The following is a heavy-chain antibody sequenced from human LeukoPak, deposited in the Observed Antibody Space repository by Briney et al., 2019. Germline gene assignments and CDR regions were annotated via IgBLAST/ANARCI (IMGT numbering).Heavy chain of an antibody. J-gene: IGHJ4*02. CDR3: ATAPRIFDLDSDNRFGDY. D-gene: IGHD3/OR15-3a*01. Sequence: ASVKVSCKASGYTFTGYYIHWVQQAPGKGLEWMGQIDPKDGESIYAGKFQGRVTMTADTSTDTSYMELGSLGSEDTAVYYCATAPRIFDLDSDNRFGDYWGQGTLVTVSS. CDR2: IDPKDGES. CDR1: GYTFTGYY. V-gene: IGHV1-69-2*01.